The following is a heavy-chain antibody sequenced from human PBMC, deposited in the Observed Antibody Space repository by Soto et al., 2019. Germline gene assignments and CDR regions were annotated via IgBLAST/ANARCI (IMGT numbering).Heavy chain of an antibody. CDR1: GGSIGRDY. D-gene: IGHD6-19*01. V-gene: IGHV4-59*01. J-gene: IGHJ4*02. CDR3: ARGRHWLDY. Sequence: PSETLSLTCTVSGGSIGRDYWSWLRQPPGKGLEWIGYIYYSGSTNYNPSLKNRVTILVDRSKNQFSLILSSVTAADTAVYYCARGRHWLDYWGPGFLVTVSS. CDR2: IYYSGST.